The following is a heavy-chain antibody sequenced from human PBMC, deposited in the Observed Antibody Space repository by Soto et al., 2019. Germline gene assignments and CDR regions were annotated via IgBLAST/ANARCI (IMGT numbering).Heavy chain of an antibody. J-gene: IGHJ2*01. V-gene: IGHV6-1*01. CDR2: TYYRSKWYN. Sequence: PSQTLSLTCAISGDSVSSNSAAWNWIRQSPSRGLEWLGRTYYRSKWYNDYAVSVKSRITINPDTSKNKFSLQLNSVTPEDTAVYYCARGPLDASSSWIYWYFDLWGRGTLVTVSS. CDR1: GDSVSSNSAA. CDR3: ARGPLDASSSWIYWYFDL. D-gene: IGHD6-13*01.